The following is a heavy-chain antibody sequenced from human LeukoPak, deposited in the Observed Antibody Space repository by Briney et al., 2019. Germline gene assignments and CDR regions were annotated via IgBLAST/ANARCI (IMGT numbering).Heavy chain of an antibody. Sequence: ASVKVSCKASGYTFTGYYMHWVRQAPGQGLEWMGWINPNSGGTNYAQKFQGRVTMTRDTSISTDYMELSGLRSDDTAVYYCARDTVGGVWDSNWFDPWGQGTLVTVSS. J-gene: IGHJ5*02. V-gene: IGHV1-2*02. CDR1: GYTFTGYY. CDR2: INPNSGGT. CDR3: ARDTVGGVWDSNWFDP. D-gene: IGHD4-23*01.